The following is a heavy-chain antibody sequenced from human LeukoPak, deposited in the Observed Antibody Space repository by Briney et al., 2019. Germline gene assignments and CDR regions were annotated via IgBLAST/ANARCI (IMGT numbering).Heavy chain of an antibody. CDR1: GFTFSSYA. CDR3: TRDSYDFWSGYYEPPNDY. D-gene: IGHD3-3*01. Sequence: PGGSLRLSCAASGFTFSSYAMSWVRQAPGKGLEWVGFIRSKAYGGTTEYAASVKGRFTISRDDSKSIAYLQMNSLKTEDTAVYYCTRDSYDFWSGYYEPPNDYWGQGTLVTVSS. CDR2: IRSKAYGGTT. V-gene: IGHV3-49*04. J-gene: IGHJ4*02.